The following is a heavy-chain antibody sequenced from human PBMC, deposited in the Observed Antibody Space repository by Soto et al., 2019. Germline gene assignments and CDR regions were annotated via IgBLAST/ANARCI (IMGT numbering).Heavy chain of an antibody. CDR1: GFTFSSYW. D-gene: IGHD1-26*01. V-gene: IGHV3-7*01. CDR3: ARDTERLVGATSYFDY. CDR2: IKQDGSEK. Sequence: GGSLRLSCAASGFTFSSYWMSWVRQAPGKGLEWVANIKQDGSEKYYVDSVKGRFTISRDNAKNSLYLQMNSLRAEDTAVYYCARDTERLVGATSYFDYWGQGTLVTVSS. J-gene: IGHJ4*02.